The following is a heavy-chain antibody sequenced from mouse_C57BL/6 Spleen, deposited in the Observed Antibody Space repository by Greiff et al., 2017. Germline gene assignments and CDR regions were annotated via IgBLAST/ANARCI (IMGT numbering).Heavy chain of an antibody. V-gene: IGHV1-85*01. CDR1: GYTFTSYD. J-gene: IGHJ3*01. Sequence: VQLQQSGPELVKPGASVKLSCKASGYTFTSYDINWVKQRPGQGLEWIGWIYPRDGSTKYNEKFKGKATLTADKSSSTAYMQLNSLTSEDSAVYFCARSGDYYGSSYGFAYWGQGTLVTVSA. CDR3: ARSGDYYGSSYGFAY. CDR2: IYPRDGST. D-gene: IGHD1-1*01.